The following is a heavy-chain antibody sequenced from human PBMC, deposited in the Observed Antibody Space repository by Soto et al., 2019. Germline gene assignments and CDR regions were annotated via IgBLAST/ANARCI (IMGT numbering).Heavy chain of an antibody. CDR1: GFSLSTSGVG. Sequence: QITLKESGPRLVKPTQTLTLTCTFSGFSLSTSGVGVGWIHQPPGKALEWLALIYWDDGKRYSPSLKSRLTITKDTSKNQVVLTMTNMDPMDTATYYCAHRLLVWFGGMDAFDIWGQGTMVTVSS. D-gene: IGHD3-10*01. J-gene: IGHJ3*02. CDR3: AHRLLVWFGGMDAFDI. CDR2: IYWDDGK. V-gene: IGHV2-5*02.